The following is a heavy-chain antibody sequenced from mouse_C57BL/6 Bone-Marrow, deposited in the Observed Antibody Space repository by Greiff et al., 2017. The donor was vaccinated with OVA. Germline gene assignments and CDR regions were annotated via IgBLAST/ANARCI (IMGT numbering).Heavy chain of an antibody. D-gene: IGHD1-2*01. CDR1: GYTFTDYY. V-gene: IGHV1-26*01. CDR3: ERSGTRLCDLNIDY. Sequence: VQLQQSGPELVKPGASVKISCKASGYTFTDYYMNWVKQSHGKSLEWIGDINPNNGGTSYNQKFKGKATLTVDKSSSTAYMELRSLTSEDSAVYYYERSGTRLCDLNIDYWGQGTTLTVSS. CDR2: INPNNGGT. J-gene: IGHJ2*01.